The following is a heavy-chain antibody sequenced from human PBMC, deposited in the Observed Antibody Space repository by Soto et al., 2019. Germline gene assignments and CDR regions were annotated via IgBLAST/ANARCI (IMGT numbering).Heavy chain of an antibody. Sequence: PGGSLRLSCSASRFTFGGYAMSWVRQAPGKGLEWVSGITGNAANTVYADSVKGRFTISRDNSKNALYLQLNSLRAEDTAVYFCAKAARDCGGDCYSSYFDSWGQGALVTASS. CDR1: RFTFGGYA. V-gene: IGHV3-23*01. CDR3: AKAARDCGGDCYSSYFDS. J-gene: IGHJ4*02. CDR2: ITGNAANT. D-gene: IGHD2-21*02.